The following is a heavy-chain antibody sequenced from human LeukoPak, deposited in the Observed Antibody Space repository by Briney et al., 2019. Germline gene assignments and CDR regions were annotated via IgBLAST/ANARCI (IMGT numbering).Heavy chain of an antibody. D-gene: IGHD3-22*01. CDR3: ARDLGYYDSSGYYCGY. V-gene: IGHV1-24*01. CDR1: GYTLTELS. Sequence: ASVKVSCKVSGYTLTELSMHWVRQAPGKGLEWMGGFDPEDGETIYAQKFQGRVTITADESTSTAYMELSSLRSEDTAVYYCARDLGYYDSSGYYCGYWGQGTLVTVSS. CDR2: FDPEDGET. J-gene: IGHJ4*02.